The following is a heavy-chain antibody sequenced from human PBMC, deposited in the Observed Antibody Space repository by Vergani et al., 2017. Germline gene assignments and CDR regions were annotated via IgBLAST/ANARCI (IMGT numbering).Heavy chain of an antibody. CDR2: LSASDRRT. CDR3: AKVGRAEVAGTFGAFVI. CDR1: GFTFIMHA. D-gene: IGHD6-19*01. J-gene: IGHJ3*02. Sequence: EVQMVESGGGLVKPGGSLRLSCAASGFTFIMHAMSWVRQAPGKGLEWVSTLSASDRRTHYADSVKGRFTISRDNSKNTLFLHMNSLRLEETAVYYCAKVGRAEVAGTFGAFVIWGQGTMVTVCS. V-gene: IGHV3-23*04.